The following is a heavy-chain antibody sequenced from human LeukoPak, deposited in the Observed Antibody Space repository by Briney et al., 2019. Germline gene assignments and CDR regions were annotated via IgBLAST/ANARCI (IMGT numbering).Heavy chain of an antibody. J-gene: IGHJ4*02. CDR2: IRYSESA. CDR1: GDSISSGNYF. D-gene: IGHD3-22*01. CDR3: ATQDSSHY. Sequence: SSETLSLTCTVSGDSISSGNYFWGWIRQPPGRGLEWIASIRYSESAYYSPSLKSRATISVDTSKNQFSLRLRSLTATDTAVYYCATQDSSHYWGQGTLVTVSS. V-gene: IGHV4-39*01.